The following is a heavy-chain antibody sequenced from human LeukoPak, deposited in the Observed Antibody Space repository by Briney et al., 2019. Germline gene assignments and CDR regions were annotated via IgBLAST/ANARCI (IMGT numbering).Heavy chain of an antibody. CDR3: ARRKTSDYYGIDV. CDR2: ISYSGST. CDR1: GGSISSGGYS. J-gene: IGHJ6*02. Sequence: SQTLSLTRAVSGGSISSGGYSWSRIRQPPGKGLEWIGYISYSGSTNYNPSLKSRITISVDTSKNQFSLRLSSVTAADTAVYYCARRKTSDYYGIDVWGQGTTVTVSS. V-gene: IGHV4-30-4*07.